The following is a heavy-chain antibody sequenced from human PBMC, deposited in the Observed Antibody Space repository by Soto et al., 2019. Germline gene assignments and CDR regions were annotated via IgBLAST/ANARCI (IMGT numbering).Heavy chain of an antibody. CDR2: ISGSGGST. CDR3: AKHRLVLPREPFIDP. Sequence: PGGSLRLSCAASGFTFSSYAMSWVRQAPGKGLEWVSAISGSGGSTYYADSVKGRFTISRDNSKNTLYLQMNSLRAEDTAVYYCAKHRLVLPREPFIDPWCQGTLVTVSS. CDR1: GFTFSSYA. D-gene: IGHD6-19*01. J-gene: IGHJ5*02. V-gene: IGHV3-23*01.